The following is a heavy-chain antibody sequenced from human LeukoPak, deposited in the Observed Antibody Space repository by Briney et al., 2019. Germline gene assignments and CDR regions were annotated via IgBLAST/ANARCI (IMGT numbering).Heavy chain of an antibody. D-gene: IGHD7-27*01. J-gene: IGHJ4*02. CDR1: GFTFSSYS. CDR3: ARLWGSPPHSNFDY. Sequence: PGGSLRLSCAASGFTFSSYSMTWVRQAPGKGLEWVSSISSSSSYIYYADSVKGRFTISRDNAKNSLYLQMNSLRAEDTAVYYCARLWGSPPHSNFDYWGQGTLVTVSS. V-gene: IGHV3-21*01. CDR2: ISSSSSYI.